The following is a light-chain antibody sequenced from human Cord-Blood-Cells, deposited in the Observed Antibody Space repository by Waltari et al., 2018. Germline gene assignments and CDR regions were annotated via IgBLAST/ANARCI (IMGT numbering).Light chain of an antibody. Sequence: EIVLTQAPGTLSLLPGERATLTCRASQSVSSSYLAWYRQKPGQAPRLLIYGASSRATGIPDRFSGSGSGTDFTLPISRLAPEDFAVYYWQQYGSSPYTFGQGTKLEIK. CDR2: GAS. CDR1: QSVSSSY. V-gene: IGKV3-20*01. J-gene: IGKJ2*01. CDR3: QQYGSSPYT.